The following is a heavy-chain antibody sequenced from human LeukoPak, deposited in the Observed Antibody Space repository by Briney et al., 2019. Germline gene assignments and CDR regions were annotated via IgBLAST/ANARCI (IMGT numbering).Heavy chain of an antibody. CDR3: ARFRLTVTTYAHLDY. Sequence: GGSLRLSCAASGFTVSSNYMGWVRQAPGKGLEWVSVIYGGGSTYYADSVKGRFTISRDNAKNSLYLQMNSLRAEDTAVYYCARFRLTVTTYAHLDYWGQGTLVTVSS. CDR1: GFTVSSNY. V-gene: IGHV3-53*01. CDR2: IYGGGST. D-gene: IGHD4-17*01. J-gene: IGHJ4*02.